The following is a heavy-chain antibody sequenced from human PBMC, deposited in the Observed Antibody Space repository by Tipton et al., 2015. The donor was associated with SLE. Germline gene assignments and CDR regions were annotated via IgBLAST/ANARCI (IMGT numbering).Heavy chain of an antibody. V-gene: IGHV3-74*01. CDR2: IRYDGSSI. CDR3: ARLPQWELKPWDS. D-gene: IGHD1-26*01. Sequence: SLRLSCAAPGFTFSSHWMHWVRQAPGKGLVWVSRIRYDGSSITYADSVTGRFTISRDNAKNTLYLQMNSLRAEDTAVYYCARLPQWELKPWDSWGQGTLVTVSS. CDR1: GFTFSSHW. J-gene: IGHJ4*02.